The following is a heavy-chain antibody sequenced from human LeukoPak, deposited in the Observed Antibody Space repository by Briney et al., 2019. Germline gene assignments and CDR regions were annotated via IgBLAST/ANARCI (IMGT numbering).Heavy chain of an antibody. CDR2: IWYDGSNK. D-gene: IGHD6-13*01. CDR3: ARGPTMYSSSWYPNSYYFDY. V-gene: IGHV3-30*02. J-gene: IGHJ4*02. CDR1: GFTFSSYG. Sequence: GSLRLSCAASGFTFSSYGMHWVRQAPGKGLEWVAFIWYDGSNKYYADSVKGRFTISRDNSKNTLYLQMNSLRAEDTAVYYCARGPTMYSSSWYPNSYYFDYWGQGTLVTVSS.